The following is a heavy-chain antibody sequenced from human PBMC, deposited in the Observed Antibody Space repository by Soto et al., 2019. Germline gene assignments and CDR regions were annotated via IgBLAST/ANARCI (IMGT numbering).Heavy chain of an antibody. V-gene: IGHV4-59*01. CDR3: ARGLITMVRGVIIGGMDV. Sequence: PSETLSLTCAVYGGSFSSYYWSWIRQPPGKGLEWIGYIYYSGSTNYNPSLKSRVTISVDTSKNQFSLKLSSVTAADTAVYYCARGLITMVRGVIIGGMDVWGQGTTVTVSS. J-gene: IGHJ6*02. D-gene: IGHD3-10*01. CDR2: IYYSGST. CDR1: GGSFSSYY.